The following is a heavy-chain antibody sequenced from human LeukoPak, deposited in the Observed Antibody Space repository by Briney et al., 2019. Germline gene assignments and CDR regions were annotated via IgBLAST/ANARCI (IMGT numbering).Heavy chain of an antibody. Sequence: GASVKVSCKVSGYTLTELSMHWVRQAPGKGLEWMGGFDPEDGETIYAQKFQGRVTMTEDTSTDTAYMELSSLRSEDTAVYYCATVAVGATRNYYYYYMDVWGKGTTVTVSS. CDR1: GYTLTELS. J-gene: IGHJ6*03. CDR2: FDPEDGET. CDR3: ATVAVGATRNYYYYYMDV. D-gene: IGHD1-26*01. V-gene: IGHV1-24*01.